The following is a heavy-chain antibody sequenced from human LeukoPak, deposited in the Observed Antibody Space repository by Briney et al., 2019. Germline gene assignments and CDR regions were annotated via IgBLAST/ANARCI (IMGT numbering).Heavy chain of an antibody. CDR3: ARRRTVTEGGSYYYYHYMDV. Sequence: ASETLSLTCTVSGGSISSSSYYWGWIRQPPGKGLEWIGSIYYSGSTYYNPSLKSRVTISVDTSKNQFSLKLSSVTAADTAVYYCARRRTVTEGGSYYYYHYMDVWGKGTTVTVSS. CDR2: IYYSGST. J-gene: IGHJ6*03. CDR1: GGSISSSSYY. D-gene: IGHD4-17*01. V-gene: IGHV4-39*01.